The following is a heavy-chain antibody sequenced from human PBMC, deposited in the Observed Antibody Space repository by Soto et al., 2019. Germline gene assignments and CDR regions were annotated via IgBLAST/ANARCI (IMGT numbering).Heavy chain of an antibody. J-gene: IGHJ6*02. CDR2: ISDSGGST. CDR3: ARVELVGKLLTKYYYYGMDV. CDR1: GFTFSNYA. D-gene: IGHD2-15*01. Sequence: EVHLLESGGGLVQPGGSLRLSCAASGFTFSNYAMTWVRQAPGKGLEWVSIISDSGGSTYYADSVKGRFTISRDNSKNTLFLQMDSLRAEDTAVYYCARVELVGKLLTKYYYYGMDVWGQGTTVTVSS. V-gene: IGHV3-23*01.